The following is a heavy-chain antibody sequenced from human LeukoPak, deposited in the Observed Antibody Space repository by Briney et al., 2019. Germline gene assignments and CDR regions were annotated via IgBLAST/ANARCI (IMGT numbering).Heavy chain of an antibody. J-gene: IGHJ6*02. V-gene: IGHV4-30-2*01. D-gene: IGHD5-12*01. CDR2: IYHSGST. CDR1: GGSISSGGYS. CDR3: ARVRRYSGSENYYYYGMDV. Sequence: PQTLSLTCAVSGGSISSGGYSWSWIRQPPGKGLEWIGYIYHSGSTYYNPSLKSRVTISVDRSKNQFSLKLSSVTAADTAVYYCARVRRYSGSENYYYYGMDVWGQGTTVTVSS.